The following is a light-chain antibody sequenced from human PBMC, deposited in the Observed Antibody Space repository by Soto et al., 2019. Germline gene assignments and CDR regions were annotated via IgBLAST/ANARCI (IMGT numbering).Light chain of an antibody. CDR3: SSYTSSSTPYV. J-gene: IGLJ1*01. CDR2: DVS. Sequence: QSVLTQPASVAGSPGQSIPISCTGTSSDVGGYNYVSWYQQHPGKAPKLMIYDVSNRPSGVSNRFSGSKSGNTASLTISGLQAEDEADYYCSSYTSSSTPYVFRTGTKVTVL. CDR1: SSDVGGYNY. V-gene: IGLV2-14*01.